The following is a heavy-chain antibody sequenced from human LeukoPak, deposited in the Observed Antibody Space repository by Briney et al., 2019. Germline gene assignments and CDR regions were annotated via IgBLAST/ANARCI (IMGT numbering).Heavy chain of an antibody. D-gene: IGHD5-18*01. CDR3: ARGGYSYGPGTSRGKNWFDP. CDR2: INHSGST. V-gene: IGHV4-34*01. CDR1: GGSFSGYY. J-gene: IGHJ5*02. Sequence: TSETLSLTCAVYGGSFSGYYWSWIRQPPGKGLEWIGEINHSGSTNYNPSLKSRVTISVDTSKNQLSLKLSSVTAADTAVYYCARGGYSYGPGTSRGKNWFDPWGQGTLVTVSS.